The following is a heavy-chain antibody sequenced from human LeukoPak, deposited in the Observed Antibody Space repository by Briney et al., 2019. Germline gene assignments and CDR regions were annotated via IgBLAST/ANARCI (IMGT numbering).Heavy chain of an antibody. CDR3: AREGGPDIVVVPAAILIRKYYMDV. J-gene: IGHJ6*03. D-gene: IGHD2-2*01. CDR2: INPNSGGT. Sequence: ASVKVSCKASGYTFTGYYMHWVRQAPGQGLEWMGWINPNSGGTNYAQKFQGRVTMTRDTSISTAYMELSRLRSDDTAVYYCAREGGPDIVVVPAAILIRKYYMDVWGKGTTVTVSS. V-gene: IGHV1-2*02. CDR1: GYTFTGYY.